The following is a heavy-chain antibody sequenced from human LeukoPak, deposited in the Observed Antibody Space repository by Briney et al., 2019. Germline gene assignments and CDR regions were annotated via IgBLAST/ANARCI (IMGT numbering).Heavy chain of an antibody. D-gene: IGHD3-22*01. V-gene: IGHV1-2*02. CDR2: INPNSGGT. CDR1: GYTFTGYY. J-gene: IGHJ4*02. CDR3: ARDRTPGYDSSGAIDY. Sequence: ASVKVSCKASGYTFTGYYMHWVRQAPGQGLEWMGWINPNSGGTNYAQKFQGRVTMTRDTSISTAYMELSSLRSEDTAVYYCARDRTPGYDSSGAIDYWGQGTLVTVSS.